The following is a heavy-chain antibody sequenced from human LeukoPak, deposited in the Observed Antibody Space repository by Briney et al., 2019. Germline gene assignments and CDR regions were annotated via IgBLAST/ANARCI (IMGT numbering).Heavy chain of an antibody. Sequence: PGGSLRLSCAASGFXFSDHYMDWVREAPGKGLKWVGRTRNKANSYTTEYAASVKGRFTISRDDSKNSLYLQMNSLKTEDTAVYYCASASLGYCSGGSCPRAFDIWGQGTVVTVSS. CDR1: GFXFSDHY. D-gene: IGHD2-15*01. V-gene: IGHV3-72*01. J-gene: IGHJ3*02. CDR2: TRNKANSYTT. CDR3: ASASLGYCSGGSCPRAFDI.